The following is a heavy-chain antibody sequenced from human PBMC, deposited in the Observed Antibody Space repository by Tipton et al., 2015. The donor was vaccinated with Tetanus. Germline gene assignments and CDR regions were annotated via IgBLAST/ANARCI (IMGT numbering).Heavy chain of an antibody. CDR3: HGFTNYYGAGSLHYFDF. CDR1: GFPFSGSA. J-gene: IGHJ4*02. D-gene: IGHD3-10*01. CDR2: IRSKVNSYAT. Sequence: SLRLSCAVSGFPFSGSALHWVRQASGKGLEWVGRIRSKVNSYATAYVESVKGRFTISRDDSKNTAYLQMNNLTFEDTAVYYCHGFTNYYGAGSLHYFDFWGQGSLVTVSS. V-gene: IGHV3-73*01.